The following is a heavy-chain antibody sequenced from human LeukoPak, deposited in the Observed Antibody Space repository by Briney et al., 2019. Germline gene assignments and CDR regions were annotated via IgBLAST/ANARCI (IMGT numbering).Heavy chain of an antibody. V-gene: IGHV4-59*02. D-gene: IGHD4/OR15-4a*01. Sequence: SETLSLTCTVSGGSVSSHFWSWIRQPPGKGLEWIGYIYNSGITNYNPSLKSRVTMSVDTSKNQFSLILRSVTAADTAVYYCARDHLPAGAPGYYMDVWGKGTTVTVSS. CDR2: IYNSGIT. CDR1: GGSVSSHF. CDR3: ARDHLPAGAPGYYMDV. J-gene: IGHJ6*03.